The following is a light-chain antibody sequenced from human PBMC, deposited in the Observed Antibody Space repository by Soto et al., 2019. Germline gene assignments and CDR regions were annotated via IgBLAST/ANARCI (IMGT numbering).Light chain of an antibody. V-gene: IGLV1-47*01. CDR1: RSNIGGYY. Sequence: QSALTQPPSASGTPGQRVTISCSGSRSNIGGYYEYWYPRFPGTAPTLIIYMNNQRPSGVPDRFSGSKSGPSVSLAVSGIRSEDEADYYCATWDDSLSGPVFGGGTKLTVL. CDR2: MNN. J-gene: IGLJ3*02. CDR3: ATWDDSLSGPV.